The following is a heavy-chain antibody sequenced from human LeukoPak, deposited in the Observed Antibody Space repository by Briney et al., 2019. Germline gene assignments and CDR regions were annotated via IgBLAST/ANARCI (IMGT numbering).Heavy chain of an antibody. V-gene: IGHV3-23*01. D-gene: IGHD3-22*01. J-gene: IGHJ4*02. CDR1: GFTFSSYA. CDR3: AKDIYDSSGSRLAEDY. CDR2: ISGSGGST. Sequence: QPGGSLRLSCAASGFTFSSYAMSWVRQAPGKGLEWVSAISGSGGSTYYADSVKGRFTISRDNSKNTLYLQMNSLRAEDTAVYYCAKDIYDSSGSRLAEDYWGQGTLVTVSS.